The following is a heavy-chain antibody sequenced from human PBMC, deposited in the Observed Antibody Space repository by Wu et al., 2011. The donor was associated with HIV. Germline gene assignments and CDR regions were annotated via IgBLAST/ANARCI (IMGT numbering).Heavy chain of an antibody. Sequence: QVQLVQSGAEVKKPGASVKVSCKASGYFFSAYYIHWVRQAPGQGLEWVGRVNPKSGGTNYAETFQGRVTMTSDTSIATAYMELSRLRSDDTAIYYCARGEMTTIEPRDAFDIWGQGTMVTVSS. CDR3: ARGEMTTIEPRDAFDI. J-gene: IGHJ3*02. CDR1: GYFFSAYY. D-gene: IGHD5-24*01. CDR2: VNPKSGGT. V-gene: IGHV1-2*06.